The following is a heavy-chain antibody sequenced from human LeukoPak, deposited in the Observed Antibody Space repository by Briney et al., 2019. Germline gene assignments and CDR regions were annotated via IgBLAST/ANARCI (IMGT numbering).Heavy chain of an antibody. CDR3: ARGRRVTMVRGAMNYYYYMDV. CDR1: GGSFSGYY. CDR2: VNHSGST. Sequence: SETLSLTCAVYGGSFSGYYWSWIRQPPGKGLEWIGEVNHSGSTNYNPSLKSRVTISVDTSKNQFSLKLSSVTAADTAVYYCARGRRVTMVRGAMNYYYYMDVWGKGTTVTVSS. D-gene: IGHD3-10*01. V-gene: IGHV4-34*01. J-gene: IGHJ6*03.